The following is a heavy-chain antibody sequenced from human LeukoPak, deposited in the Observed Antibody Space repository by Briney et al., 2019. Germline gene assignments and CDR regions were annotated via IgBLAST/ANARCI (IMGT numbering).Heavy chain of an antibody. CDR1: GGSFSGYY. CDR3: ARGLLSYWYFDL. V-gene: IGHV4-34*01. CDR2: INHSGST. D-gene: IGHD2/OR15-2a*01. Sequence: SETLSLTCAVYGGSFSGYYWSWIRQPPGKGLEWIGEINHSGSTNYNPPLKSRVTISVDTSKNQFSLKLSSVTAADTAVYYCARGLLSYWYFDLWGRGTLVTVSS. J-gene: IGHJ2*01.